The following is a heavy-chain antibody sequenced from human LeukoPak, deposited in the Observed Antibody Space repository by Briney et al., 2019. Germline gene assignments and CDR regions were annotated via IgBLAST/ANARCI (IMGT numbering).Heavy chain of an antibody. CDR1: GFTFRSYA. CDR3: AKEIGYSSSWSFDY. D-gene: IGHD6-13*01. J-gene: IGHJ4*02. CDR2: ISGGGGIT. V-gene: IGHV3-23*01. Sequence: GGSLRLSCAASGFTFRSYAMSWVRQAPGKGLEWVSAISGGGGITYYADSVKGRFTISRDNSKNALYLQMNSLRAEDTAVYYCAKEIGYSSSWSFDYWGQGTLVTVSS.